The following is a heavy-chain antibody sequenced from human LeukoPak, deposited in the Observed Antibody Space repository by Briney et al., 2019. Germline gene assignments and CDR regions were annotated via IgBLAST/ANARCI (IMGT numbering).Heavy chain of an antibody. CDR2: IYYSGST. J-gene: IGHJ6*03. CDR1: GGSISSYY. Sequence: KPSETLSLTCTVSGGSISSYYWSWIRQPPGKGLEWIWYIYYSGSTNYNPSLKSRVTISVDTSQNQFSLKLSSVTAADTAVYYSASSPPPYYYYYMDVWGKGTTVTVSS. CDR3: ASSPPPYYYYYMDV. V-gene: IGHV4-59*01.